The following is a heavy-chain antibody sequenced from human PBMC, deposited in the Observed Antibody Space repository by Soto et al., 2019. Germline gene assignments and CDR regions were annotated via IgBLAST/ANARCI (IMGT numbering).Heavy chain of an antibody. CDR1: GGSISSGDYY. J-gene: IGHJ5*02. V-gene: IGHV4-30-4*01. D-gene: IGHD3-16*01. CDR2: IYYSGST. Sequence: PSETLSLTCTVSGGSISSGDYYWSWIRQPPGKGLEWIGYIYYSGSTYYNPSLKSRVTISVDTSKNQFSLKLSSVTAADTAVYYCARVRPNWVWFDPWGQGTLVTVSS. CDR3: ARVRPNWVWFDP.